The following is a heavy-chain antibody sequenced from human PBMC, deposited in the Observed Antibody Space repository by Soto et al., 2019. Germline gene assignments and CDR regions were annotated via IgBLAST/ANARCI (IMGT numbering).Heavy chain of an antibody. V-gene: IGHV6-1*01. Sequence: QTLSLTCAISGDSVSSNSAAWNCIRQSPSRGLEWLGRTYYRSKWYNDYAVSVKSRITINPDTSKNQFSLQLNSVTPEDTAVYYCARVGGFWSGYLDNWFDPWGQGTLVTVSS. CDR2: TYYRSKWYN. J-gene: IGHJ5*02. CDR3: ARVGGFWSGYLDNWFDP. CDR1: GDSVSSNSAA. D-gene: IGHD3-3*01.